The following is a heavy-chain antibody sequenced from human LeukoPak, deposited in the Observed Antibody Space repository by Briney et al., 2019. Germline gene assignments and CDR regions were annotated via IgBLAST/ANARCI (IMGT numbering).Heavy chain of an antibody. CDR1: GFTFSSYS. D-gene: IGHD3-22*01. CDR2: ISSSSSYI. V-gene: IGHV3-21*01. CDR3: ARDRARTYYYDSSGYYVGSALDI. Sequence: PGGSLRLSCAASGFTFSSYSMNWVRQAPGKGLEWVSSISSSSSYIYYADSVKGRFTISRDNAKNSLYLQMNSLRAEDTAVYYCARDRARTYYYDSSGYYVGSALDIWGQGTMVTVSS. J-gene: IGHJ3*02.